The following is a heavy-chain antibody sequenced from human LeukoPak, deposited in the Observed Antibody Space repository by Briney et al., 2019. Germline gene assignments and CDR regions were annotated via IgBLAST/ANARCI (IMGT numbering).Heavy chain of an antibody. CDR3: ARGRSGSGYDAFDI. CDR1: GFTFDDYA. Sequence: GGSLRLSCAASGFTFDDYAMHWVRQAPGKGLEWVSGISWNSGTIGYAGSVKGRFTISRDNAKNSLYLQMNSLRVEDTALYYCARGRSGSGYDAFDIWGQGTMVTVSS. V-gene: IGHV3-9*01. D-gene: IGHD3-22*01. J-gene: IGHJ3*02. CDR2: ISWNSGTI.